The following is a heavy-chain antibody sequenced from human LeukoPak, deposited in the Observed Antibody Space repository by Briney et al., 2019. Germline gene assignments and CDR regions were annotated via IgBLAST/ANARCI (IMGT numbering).Heavy chain of an antibody. CDR3: AKRGWLYYLDV. J-gene: IGHJ6*03. CDR1: GVNFSSYW. D-gene: IGHD6-19*01. V-gene: IGHV3-7*01. Sequence: GSLRLSCAVSGVNFSSYWMSWVRQAPGKGLEWVANIKQDGSEEYYADSVKGRFTISRDNSNNTLYLQMHSLRAEDTAVYYCAKRGWLYYLDVWGKGTTVTVSS. CDR2: IKQDGSEE.